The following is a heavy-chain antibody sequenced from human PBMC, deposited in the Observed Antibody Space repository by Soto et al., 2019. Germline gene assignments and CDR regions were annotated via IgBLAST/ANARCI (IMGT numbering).Heavy chain of an antibody. V-gene: IGHV4-30-4*01. CDR3: AREPLLGYYSGHDKSPSWFAP. Sequence: PSETLSLTCTVSGGSISSGDYYWSWIRQPPGKGLEWIGYIYYSGSTYYNPSLKSRVTISVDTSKNQFSLKLSSVTAADTAVYYCAREPLLGYYSGHDKSPSWFAPWGQGTLVTVSS. CDR1: GGSISSGDYY. J-gene: IGHJ5*02. CDR2: IYYSGST. D-gene: IGHD5-12*01.